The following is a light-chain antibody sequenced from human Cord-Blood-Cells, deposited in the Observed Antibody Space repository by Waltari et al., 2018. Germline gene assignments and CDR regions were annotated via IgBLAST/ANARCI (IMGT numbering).Light chain of an antibody. CDR2: GAS. CDR3: QQYGSSPRT. CDR1: QSVSSSY. Sequence: EIVLKQSPGTLSLSPGERATLSCRASQSVSSSYLAWSQQKPGQAPRLLIDGASSMATGIPDRVSGSGSGTDFTLTISRLEPEDFAVYYFQQYGSSPRTFGQGTKVEIK. V-gene: IGKV3-20*01. J-gene: IGKJ1*01.